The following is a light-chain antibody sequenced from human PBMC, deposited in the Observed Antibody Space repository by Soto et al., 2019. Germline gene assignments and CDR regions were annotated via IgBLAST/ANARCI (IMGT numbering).Light chain of an antibody. CDR3: QKYNSAPLT. J-gene: IGKJ4*01. CDR2: GTS. Sequence: EVVLTQSPGTLSLSRGERATLSCRASERIYSAYLGWYQQKPGQAPRLLIYGTSSRATGIPDRFSGSGSGTDFTLTISRLEPEDVATYYCQKYNSAPLTFGGGTKVDIK. CDR1: ERIYSAY. V-gene: IGKV3-20*01.